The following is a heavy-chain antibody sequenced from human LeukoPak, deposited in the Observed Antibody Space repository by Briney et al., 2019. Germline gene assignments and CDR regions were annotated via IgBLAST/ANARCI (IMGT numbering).Heavy chain of an antibody. CDR2: ISGSGDST. J-gene: IGHJ4*02. V-gene: IGHV3-23*01. Sequence: GGSLRLSCAASGFIFSTYAMSWVRRAPGKGLEWVSGISGSGDSTYYADSVKGRFTISRDNSKNTLYLQMNSLRAEDTAVYCCAKGYPTSLDYWGQGTLVTVSS. CDR1: GFIFSTYA. CDR3: AKGYPTSLDY. D-gene: IGHD1-26*01.